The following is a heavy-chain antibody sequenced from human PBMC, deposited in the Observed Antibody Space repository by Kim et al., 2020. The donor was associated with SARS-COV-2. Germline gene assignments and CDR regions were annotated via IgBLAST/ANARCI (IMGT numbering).Heavy chain of an antibody. CDR3: ARGSMVRGSRGRFDY. CDR1: GFTFSSYS. J-gene: IGHJ4*02. CDR2: ISSSSSYI. Sequence: GGSLRLSCAASGFTFSSYSMNWVRQAPGKGLEWVSSISSSSSYIYYADSVKGRFTISRDNAKNSLYLQMNSLRAEDTAVYYCARGSMVRGSRGRFDYWGQGTLVTVSS. D-gene: IGHD3-10*01. V-gene: IGHV3-21*04.